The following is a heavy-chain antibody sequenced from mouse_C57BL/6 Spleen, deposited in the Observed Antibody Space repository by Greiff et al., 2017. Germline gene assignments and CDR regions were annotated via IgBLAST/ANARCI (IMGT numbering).Heavy chain of an antibody. D-gene: IGHD4-1*01. CDR1: GFTFSDYG. V-gene: IGHV5-17*01. CDR2: ISSGSSTI. Sequence: EVQVVESGGGLVKPGGSLKLSCAASGFTFSDYGMHWVRQAPEKGLEWVAYISSGSSTIYYADTVKGRFTISRDNAKNTLFLKMTSLRAEDTAIYYCARPDGTEYAMEDWGQGTTVTVSS. CDR3: ARPDGTEYAMED. J-gene: IGHJ4*01.